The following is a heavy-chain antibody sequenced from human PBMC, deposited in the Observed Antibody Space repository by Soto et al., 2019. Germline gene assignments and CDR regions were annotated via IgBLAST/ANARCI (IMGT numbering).Heavy chain of an antibody. D-gene: IGHD1-7*01. CDR2: ISSGGINI. V-gene: IGHV3-48*03. CDR3: ARDHPNRNYGTCFDY. CDR1: GFMFSIYE. Sequence: GSLRLSCAASGFMFSIYEMNWVRQAPGKGLEWVSYISSGGINIHYADSVKGRFTISRDNAKNSLYLQMDNLRAEDTAVYYCARDHPNRNYGTCFDYWGQGTPVTAPQ. J-gene: IGHJ4*02.